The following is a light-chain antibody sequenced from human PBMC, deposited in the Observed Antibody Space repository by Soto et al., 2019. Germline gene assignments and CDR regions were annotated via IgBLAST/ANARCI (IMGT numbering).Light chain of an antibody. J-gene: IGKJ5*01. CDR3: QQRSNWQIT. CDR1: QSVSTY. Sequence: IVLTQSPPTLSLSQGEKATLSWRASQSVSTYLAWYQHKPGQAPRLLIYDASNRAAGIPARFSGSGSGTDFTLTISSLEPEDFALYYCQQRSNWQITFGQGTRLEI. CDR2: DAS. V-gene: IGKV3-11*01.